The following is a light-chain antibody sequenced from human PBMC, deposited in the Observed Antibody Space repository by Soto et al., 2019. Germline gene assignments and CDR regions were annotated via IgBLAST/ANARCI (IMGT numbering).Light chain of an antibody. Sequence: DIQMTQPPSSLSASVGDRVTITCRASQIIRSWLAWYQQKPGKAPKVLIYAASNLQSGVPSRFSGSGSGTDFTLTISSLQPEDFAAYYCQQSYSTPITFGQGTRLEIK. CDR1: QIIRSW. V-gene: IGKV1-39*01. J-gene: IGKJ5*01. CDR3: QQSYSTPIT. CDR2: AAS.